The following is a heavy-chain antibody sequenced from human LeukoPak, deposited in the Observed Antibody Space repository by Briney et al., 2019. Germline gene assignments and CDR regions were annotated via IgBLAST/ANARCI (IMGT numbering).Heavy chain of an antibody. CDR3: VGATHTFDI. CDR2: IYTSGST. J-gene: IGHJ3*02. Sequence: SETLSLTCTVSGGSISSGSYYWSWIRQPAGKGLEWIGRIYTSGSTNYNPSLKSRVTISVDTSKNQFSLKLSSVTAADTAVYYCVGATHTFDIWGQGTTVTVSS. V-gene: IGHV4-61*02. CDR1: GGSISSGSYY.